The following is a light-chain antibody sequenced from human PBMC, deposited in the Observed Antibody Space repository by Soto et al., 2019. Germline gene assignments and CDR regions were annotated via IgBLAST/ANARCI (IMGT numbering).Light chain of an antibody. CDR1: QSVLYSSNNKNY. CDR3: QQYYSTLSYT. CDR2: WAS. J-gene: IGKJ2*01. Sequence: DIVMTQSPDSLAVSLGERATINCKSSQSVLYSSNNKNYLAWYQQKPGQPPKLLIYWASTRESGVPDRFSGSGSGTDFTLTISSLQAGDVAVYYCQQYYSTLSYTFGQGTKLEIK. V-gene: IGKV4-1*01.